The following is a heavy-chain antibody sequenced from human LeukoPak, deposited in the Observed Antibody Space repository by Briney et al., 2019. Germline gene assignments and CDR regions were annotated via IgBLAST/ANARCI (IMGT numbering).Heavy chain of an antibody. V-gene: IGHV4-59*02. J-gene: IGHJ3*02. CDR2: IYYSGST. CDR1: GGSVSSYY. CDR3: ARVSLDAFDI. Sequence: PSETLSLTCTVSGGSVSSYYWIWIRQPPGRGLEWIGYIYYSGSTNYNPSLKSRVTISVDTSKNQFSLKLSSVTAADTAVYYCARVSLDAFDIWGQGTMVTVSS.